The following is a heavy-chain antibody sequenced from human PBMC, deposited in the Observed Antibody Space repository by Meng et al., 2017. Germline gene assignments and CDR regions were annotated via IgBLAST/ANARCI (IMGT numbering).Heavy chain of an antibody. V-gene: IGHV4-4*02. J-gene: IGHJ4*02. Sequence: QLQVSGPGLGKPSGALSHTCAVSGGSISSSNWRSWVRQPPGKGLEWIGEIYHSGSTNYNPSLKSRVTISVDKSKNQFSLKLSSVTAADTAVYYCARDVVGAIIIARGDYWGQGTLVTVSS. D-gene: IGHD1-26*01. CDR1: GGSISSSNW. CDR2: IYHSGST. CDR3: ARDVVGAIIIARGDY.